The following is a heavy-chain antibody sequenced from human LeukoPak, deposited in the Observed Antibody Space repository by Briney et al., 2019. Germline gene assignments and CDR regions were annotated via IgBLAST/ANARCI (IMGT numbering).Heavy chain of an antibody. D-gene: IGHD5-12*01. CDR3: ASPQRSGLAFDY. CDR2: IKEDGTQK. CDR1: GFTFNKSW. Sequence: GGSLRLSCAASGFTFNKSWMSWVRQAPGKGPEWVANIKEDGTQKYYVDSVRGRFTISRDNAKNSVYLQMNSLRVEDTAVYYCASPQRSGLAFDYWGQGTLVTVSS. V-gene: IGHV3-7*01. J-gene: IGHJ4*02.